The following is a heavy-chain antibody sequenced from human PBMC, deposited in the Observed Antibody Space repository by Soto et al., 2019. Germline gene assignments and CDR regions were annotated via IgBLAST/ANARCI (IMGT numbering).Heavy chain of an antibody. Sequence: QVQLVQSGAEVKKPGASVKVSCKASGYTFTSYAMHWVRQAPGQRLEWMGWINAGNGNTKYSQKFQGRVTITRDTPASTAYMELSSLRSEDTAVYYCASDLRWDTNVTFDYWGQGTLVTVSS. J-gene: IGHJ4*02. CDR2: INAGNGNT. CDR3: ASDLRWDTNVTFDY. V-gene: IGHV1-3*01. D-gene: IGHD4-17*01. CDR1: GYTFTSYA.